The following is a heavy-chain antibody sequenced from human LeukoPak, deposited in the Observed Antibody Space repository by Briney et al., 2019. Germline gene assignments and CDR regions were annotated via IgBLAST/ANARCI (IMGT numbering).Heavy chain of an antibody. V-gene: IGHV3-74*01. CDR3: ARDYHGSIDY. CDR2: TNRDGRDT. CDR1: GFTFSSYW. Sequence: PGGSLRLPCAASGFTFSSYWMHWVRQAPGKGLMWVSRTNRDGRDTIYADSVRGRFTISRDNAENTLYLRMSSLRADDTAVYYCARDYHGSIDYWGQGTLVAVSS. J-gene: IGHJ4*02. D-gene: IGHD3-10*01.